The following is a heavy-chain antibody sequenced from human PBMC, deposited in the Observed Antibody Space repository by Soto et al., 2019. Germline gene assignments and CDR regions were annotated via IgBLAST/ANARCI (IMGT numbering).Heavy chain of an antibody. D-gene: IGHD3-10*01. V-gene: IGHV4-34*01. J-gene: IGHJ4*02. CDR2: INHSGST. CDR3: ARGGRITMVRGVIITSFGY. CDR1: GGSFSGYD. Sequence: SETLSLTCAVYGGSFSGYDWSWIRQPPGKGLEWIGEINHSGSTNYNPSLKSRVTISVDTSKNQFSLKLSSVTAADTAVYYCARGGRITMVRGVIITSFGYWGQGTLVTVSS.